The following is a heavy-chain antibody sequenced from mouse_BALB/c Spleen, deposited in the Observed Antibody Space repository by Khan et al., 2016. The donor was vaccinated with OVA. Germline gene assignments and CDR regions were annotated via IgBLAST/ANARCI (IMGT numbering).Heavy chain of an antibody. CDR1: GDSITSGY. CDR3: ARRNYRYDGYFDY. J-gene: IGHJ2*01. V-gene: IGHV3-8*02. D-gene: IGHD2-14*01. CDR2: ISSSDST. Sequence: EVQLQESGPSLVKPSQTLSLTCSVTGDSITSGYWNWIRKFPGNKLEYMGYISSSDSTFYNPSLKSRISFTRATSTNPSSMQLNSVTPEATATDYYARRNYRYDGYFDYWGQGTTLTVSS.